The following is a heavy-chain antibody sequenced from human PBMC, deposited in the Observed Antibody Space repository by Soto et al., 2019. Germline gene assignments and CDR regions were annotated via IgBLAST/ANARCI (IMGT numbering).Heavy chain of an antibody. J-gene: IGHJ6*02. CDR1: GGSVSSGSYY. Sequence: QVQLQESGPGLVKPSETLSLTCTVSGGSVSSGSYYWSWIRQPPGKGLEWIGYIYYSGSTNYNPSLKRRVTISVDTSKNQFSLKLSSVTAADTAVYYCARDTYYDILTGPDYYYYGMDVWGQGTTVTVSS. V-gene: IGHV4-61*01. CDR3: ARDTYYDILTGPDYYYYGMDV. D-gene: IGHD3-9*01. CDR2: IYYSGST.